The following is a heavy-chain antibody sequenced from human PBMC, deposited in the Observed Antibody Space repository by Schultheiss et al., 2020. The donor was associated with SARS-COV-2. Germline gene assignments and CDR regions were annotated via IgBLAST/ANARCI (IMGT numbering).Heavy chain of an antibody. CDR1: GGSISSYY. Sequence: SETLSLTCTVSGGSISSYYWSWIRQPPGKGLEWIGYIYYSGSTYYNPSLKSRVTISVDTSKNQFSLKLSSVTAADTAVYYCARHKTPWYFDLWGRGTLVTVSS. V-gene: IGHV4-59*08. CDR2: IYYSGST. CDR3: ARHKTPWYFDL. J-gene: IGHJ2*01.